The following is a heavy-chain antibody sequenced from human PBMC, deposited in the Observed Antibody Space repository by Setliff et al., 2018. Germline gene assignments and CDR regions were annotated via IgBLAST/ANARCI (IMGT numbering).Heavy chain of an antibody. J-gene: IGHJ4*02. V-gene: IGHV3-48*04. CDR2: ISSSSSTI. CDR1: GFTFSSYS. D-gene: IGHD6-19*01. Sequence: LSCAASGFTFSSYSMNWVRQAPGKGLEWVSYISSSSSTIYYAGSVKGRFTISRDNAKNSLYLQMNSLRAEDTAVYYCARDLPIAVAFQPYHFDYWGQGTLVTVSS. CDR3: ARDLPIAVAFQPYHFDY.